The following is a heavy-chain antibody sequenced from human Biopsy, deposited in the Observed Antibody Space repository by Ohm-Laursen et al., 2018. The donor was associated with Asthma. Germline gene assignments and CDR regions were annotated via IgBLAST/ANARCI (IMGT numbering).Heavy chain of an antibody. CDR2: IYSGGTS. CDR3: ARAYGGSFFSGSFDI. Sequence: GSLRLSCTASGFTVSTNGMSWVRQPPGKGPEWVSVIYSGGTSHTADSVRGRFTISRDYSKNTLYLQMNSLRAEDTAVYYCARAYGGSFFSGSFDIWGQGTMVTVSS. V-gene: IGHV3-53*01. CDR1: GFTVSTNG. D-gene: IGHD4-23*01. J-gene: IGHJ3*02.